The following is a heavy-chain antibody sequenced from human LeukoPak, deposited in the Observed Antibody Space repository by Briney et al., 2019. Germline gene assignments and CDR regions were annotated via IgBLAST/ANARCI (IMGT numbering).Heavy chain of an antibody. CDR2: ISYDGSNK. J-gene: IGHJ6*02. Sequence: QSGGSLRLSCAASGFTFSSYAMHWVRQAPGKGLEWVAVISYDGSNKYYADSVKGRFTISRDNSKNTLYLQMNSLRPEDTAVYYCARELSYSELRDYYYGMDVWGQGTTVTVSS. D-gene: IGHD1-26*01. CDR3: ARELSYSELRDYYYGMDV. V-gene: IGHV3-30-3*01. CDR1: GFTFSSYA.